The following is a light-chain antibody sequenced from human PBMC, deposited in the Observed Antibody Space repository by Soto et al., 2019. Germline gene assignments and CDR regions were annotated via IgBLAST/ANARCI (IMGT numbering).Light chain of an antibody. CDR1: SSNIGAGYD. Sequence: QLVLTQPPSVSVAPGQRVTISCTGSSSNIGAGYDLHWYQQLPGTAPKLLIYGNNNRPSGVPDRFSGSKSGTSAPLAITGLQAEDEADNYCQSYDSSLSAVVYGGGTKLTVL. CDR3: QSYDSSLSAVV. V-gene: IGLV1-40*01. J-gene: IGLJ2*01. CDR2: GNN.